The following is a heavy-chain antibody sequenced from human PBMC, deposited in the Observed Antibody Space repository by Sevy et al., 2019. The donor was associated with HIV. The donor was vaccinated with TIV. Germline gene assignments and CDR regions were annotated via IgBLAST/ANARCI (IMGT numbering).Heavy chain of an antibody. D-gene: IGHD3-22*01. CDR3: AKDLFYYDSSGYYGVFDY. Sequence: GVSLRLSCAASGFTFSSYAMSWVRQAPGKGLEWVSAISGSGGSTYYADSVKGRFTISRDNSKNTLYLQMNSLRAEDTAVYYCAKDLFYYDSSGYYGVFDYWGQGTLVTVSS. CDR2: ISGSGGST. V-gene: IGHV3-23*01. J-gene: IGHJ4*02. CDR1: GFTFSSYA.